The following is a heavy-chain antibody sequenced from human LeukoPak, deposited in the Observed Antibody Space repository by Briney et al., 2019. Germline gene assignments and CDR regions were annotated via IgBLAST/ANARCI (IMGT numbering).Heavy chain of an antibody. J-gene: IGHJ4*02. CDR2: IYYSGST. Sequence: PSETLSLTCTVSGGSFSSSSYYWGWIRQPPGKGLEWIGSIYYSGSTYYNPSLKSRVTISVDTSKNQSSLKLRSVTAADTAVYYCASISGSYGPLDHWGQGTLVTVSS. D-gene: IGHD1-26*01. V-gene: IGHV4-39*01. CDR3: ASISGSYGPLDH. CDR1: GGSFSSSSYY.